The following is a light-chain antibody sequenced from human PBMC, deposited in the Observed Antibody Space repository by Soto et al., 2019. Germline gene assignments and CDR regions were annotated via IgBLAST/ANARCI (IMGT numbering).Light chain of an antibody. CDR2: TAS. Sequence: IQLTQSPSSLSASVGDRVAITCRASQGINSYLAWYQQKPGKAPNLLMYTASNLQSGVPSRFSGSGSGTDFTLTISSLQPEDFATYYCQQSYSTPISFGQGTRLEIK. CDR1: QGINSY. J-gene: IGKJ5*01. V-gene: IGKV1-39*01. CDR3: QQSYSTPIS.